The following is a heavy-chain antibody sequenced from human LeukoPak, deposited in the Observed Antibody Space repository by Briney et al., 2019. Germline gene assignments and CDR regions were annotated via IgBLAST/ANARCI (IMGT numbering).Heavy chain of an antibody. V-gene: IGHV3-23*01. J-gene: IGHJ4*02. CDR2: ISGSGGSR. CDR3: AKSSYYDILTGYAGV. D-gene: IGHD3-9*01. CDR1: GFTFSSYA. Sequence: GGSLRLSCAASGFTFSSYAMSWVGQAPGKRLEWVSGISGSGGSRYYADSVKGRFTISRDKSKNALYLQMNSLRAEDTAVYYCAKSSYYDILTGYAGVWGQGTLVTVSS.